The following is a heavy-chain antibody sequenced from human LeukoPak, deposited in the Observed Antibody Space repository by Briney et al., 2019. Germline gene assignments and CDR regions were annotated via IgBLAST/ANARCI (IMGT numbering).Heavy chain of an antibody. V-gene: IGHV1-18*01. J-gene: IGHJ4*02. CDR2: ISTYNGNT. CDR3: ARDWARSGGYSH. Sequence: ASAKVSCKASGYTFTSYGISWVRQAPGQGLEWMGWISTYNGNTNYAQNLQGRVTMTTDTSTSTAYMELRSLRSDDTAVYYCARDWARSGGYSHWGQGTLVTVSS. CDR1: GYTFTSYG. D-gene: IGHD3-10*01.